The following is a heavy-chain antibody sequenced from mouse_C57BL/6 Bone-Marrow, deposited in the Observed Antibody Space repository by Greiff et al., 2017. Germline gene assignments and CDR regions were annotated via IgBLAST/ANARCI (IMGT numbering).Heavy chain of an antibody. J-gene: IGHJ2*01. CDR1: GYTFTSYW. CDR2: IYPGNSDT. Sequence: EVQLQQSGTVLARPGASVKMSCKTSGYTFTSYWMHWVKQRPGQGLEWIGAIYPGNSDTSYNQKVKGKAKLTAVTSASTAYMELSSLTNEDSAVYCCTRKGITTVVPGDYWGQGTTLTVSS. CDR3: TRKGITTVVPGDY. D-gene: IGHD1-1*01. V-gene: IGHV1-5*01.